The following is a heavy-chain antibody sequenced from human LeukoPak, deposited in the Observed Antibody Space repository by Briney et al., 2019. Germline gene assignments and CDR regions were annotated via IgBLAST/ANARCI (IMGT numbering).Heavy chain of an antibody. Sequence: GGSLRLSCAASGFTFSSYWMSWVRQAPGKGLEWVANIKQDGSEKYYVDSVKGRFTISRDNAKNSLYLQMNSLRAEDTAVYYCATVTQLWFGWFDPWGQGTLVTVSS. CDR2: IKQDGSEK. CDR3: ATVTQLWFGWFDP. D-gene: IGHD5-18*01. CDR1: GFTFSSYW. J-gene: IGHJ5*02. V-gene: IGHV3-7*01.